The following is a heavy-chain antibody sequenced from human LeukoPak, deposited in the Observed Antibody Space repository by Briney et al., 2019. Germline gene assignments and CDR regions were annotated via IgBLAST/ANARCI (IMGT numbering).Heavy chain of an antibody. CDR1: GGTFSSYA. CDR3: ARVSYRYCSGGSCHEEWFDP. CDR2: IIPIFGTA. J-gene: IGHJ5*02. D-gene: IGHD2-15*01. Sequence: ASVTVSCKASGGTFSSYAISWVRQAPGQGLEWMGGIIPIFGTANYAQKFQGRVTITTDESTSTAYMELSSLRSEDTAVYYCARVSYRYCSGGSCHEEWFDPWGQGTLVTVSS. V-gene: IGHV1-69*05.